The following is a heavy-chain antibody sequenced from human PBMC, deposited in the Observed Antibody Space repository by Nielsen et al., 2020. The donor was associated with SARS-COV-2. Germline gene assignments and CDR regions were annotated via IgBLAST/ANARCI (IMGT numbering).Heavy chain of an antibody. CDR2: ISGSGGST. CDR1: GFTFSSYA. CDR3: AKDHDSSGYYDWYFDL. D-gene: IGHD3-22*01. J-gene: IGHJ2*01. Sequence: GESLKISCAASGFTFSSYAMSWVRQAPGKGLEWVSAISGSGGSTYYADSVKGRFTISRDNSKNTLYLQMNSLRAEDTAVYYCAKDHDSSGYYDWYFDLWGRGTLVTASS. V-gene: IGHV3-23*01.